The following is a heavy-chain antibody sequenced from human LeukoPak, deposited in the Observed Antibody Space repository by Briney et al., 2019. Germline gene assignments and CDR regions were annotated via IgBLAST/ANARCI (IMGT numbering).Heavy chain of an antibody. D-gene: IGHD2-2*01. CDR1: GGSISSYY. CDR2: ICYSGST. Sequence: SETLSLTCTVSGGSISSYYWSWIRQPPGKGLEWIGYICYSGSTNYNPSLKSRVTISVDTSKNQFSLKLSSVTAADTAVYYCASLRERSFYARGFDYWGQGTLVTVSS. J-gene: IGHJ4*02. V-gene: IGHV4-59*08. CDR3: ASLRERSFYARGFDY.